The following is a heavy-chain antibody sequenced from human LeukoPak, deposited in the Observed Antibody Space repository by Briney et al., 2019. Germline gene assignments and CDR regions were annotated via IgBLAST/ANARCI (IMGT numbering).Heavy chain of an antibody. J-gene: IGHJ6*03. CDR3: AKVSGWDCGGDCYSYYYYYYYMDV. V-gene: IGHV3-23*01. D-gene: IGHD2-21*02. Sequence: PGGSLRLSCAASGFTFSSYGMSWVRQAPGKGLEWVSAISGSGGSTYYADSVKGRFTISRDNSKNTLYLQMNSLRAEDTAVYYCAKVSGWDCGGDCYSYYYYYYYMDVWGKGTTVTISS. CDR2: ISGSGGST. CDR1: GFTFSSYG.